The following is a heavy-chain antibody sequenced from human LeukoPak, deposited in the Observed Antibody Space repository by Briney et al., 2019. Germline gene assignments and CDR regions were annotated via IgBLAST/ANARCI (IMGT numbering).Heavy chain of an antibody. Sequence: TGGSLRLSCAASGFTFSTYGMHWVRQAPGKGLEWVAFIRSDGSIKYYADSVKGRFTISRDNSKNTLYVQMNSLRAEDTAVYYCAKVGSDYFYGGFDYWGQGTLVTVSS. D-gene: IGHD3-22*01. V-gene: IGHV3-30*02. CDR1: GFTFSTYG. CDR2: IRSDGSIK. CDR3: AKVGSDYFYGGFDY. J-gene: IGHJ4*02.